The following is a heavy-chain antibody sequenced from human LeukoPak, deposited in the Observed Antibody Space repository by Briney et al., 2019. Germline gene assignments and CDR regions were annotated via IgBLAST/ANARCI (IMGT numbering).Heavy chain of an antibody. CDR2: ISWDGGST. Sequence: PGGSLRLSCAASGFTFSSYSMNWVRQAPGKGLEWVSLISWDGGSTYYADSVKGRFTISRDNSKNSLYLQMNSLRTEDTALYYCAKASGGYDSSKPDYWGQGTLVTVSS. CDR3: AKASGGYDSSKPDY. J-gene: IGHJ4*02. D-gene: IGHD3-10*01. V-gene: IGHV3-43*01. CDR1: GFTFSSYS.